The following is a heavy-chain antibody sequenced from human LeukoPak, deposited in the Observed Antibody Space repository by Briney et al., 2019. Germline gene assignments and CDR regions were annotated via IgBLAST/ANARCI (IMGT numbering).Heavy chain of an antibody. CDR1: GFTFSSYW. CDR3: ARGFVGYYYDSSGYEGQAPFDY. CDR2: IKQDGSEK. J-gene: IGHJ4*02. V-gene: IGHV3-7*01. D-gene: IGHD3-22*01. Sequence: GGSLRLSCAASGFTFSSYWMSWVRQAPGKGLEWVANIKQDGSEKYYVDSVKGRFTISRDNAKNSLYLQMNSLRAEDTAVYYCARGFVGYYYDSSGYEGQAPFDYWGQGTLVTVSS.